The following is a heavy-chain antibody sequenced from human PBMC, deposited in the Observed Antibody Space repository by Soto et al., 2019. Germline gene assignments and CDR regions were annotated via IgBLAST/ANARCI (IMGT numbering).Heavy chain of an antibody. J-gene: IGHJ6*02. CDR2: IHYSGSV. Sequence: QVQLQESGPGLVRPSQTLSLTCTVSGGSISYDHYHWTWIRQPPGKGLEWIGYIHYSGSVFYNPSLQSRLSMSVDTSKNLSSLTLSSVTAADTAVYFCAREDDGGDRDYYGLDVWGQGTTVTVSS. CDR1: GGSISYDHYH. CDR3: AREDDGGDRDYYGLDV. D-gene: IGHD2-21*02. V-gene: IGHV4-30-4*01.